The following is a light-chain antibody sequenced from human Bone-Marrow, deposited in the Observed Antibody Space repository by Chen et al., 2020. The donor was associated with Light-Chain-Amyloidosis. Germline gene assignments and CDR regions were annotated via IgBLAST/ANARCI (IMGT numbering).Light chain of an antibody. CDR2: AAS. CDR1: QSVSRY. CDR3: QQSYGIPYT. J-gene: IGKJ2*01. V-gene: IGKV1-39*01. Sequence: DIQMTQSPSSLSASVGDRVTITCRASQSVSRYLNWYHHRPGEAPKVLIYAASTLQTGVPSRFSGSESGTDFTLTIANLQPEDSATYYCQQSYGIPYTFGQGTKVEIK.